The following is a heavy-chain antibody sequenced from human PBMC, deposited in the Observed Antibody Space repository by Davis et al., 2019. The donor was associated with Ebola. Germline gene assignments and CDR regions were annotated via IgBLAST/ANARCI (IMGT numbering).Heavy chain of an antibody. Sequence: GESLKISCAASGFTFSSYSMNWVRQAPGKGLEWVSYISSSGSTIYYADSVQGRFTISRDNAKNSLYLQMNSLRAEDTAVYYCARLGGWYYFDYWGQGTLVTVSS. D-gene: IGHD6-19*01. J-gene: IGHJ4*02. V-gene: IGHV3-48*04. CDR2: ISSSGSTI. CDR3: ARLGGWYYFDY. CDR1: GFTFSSYS.